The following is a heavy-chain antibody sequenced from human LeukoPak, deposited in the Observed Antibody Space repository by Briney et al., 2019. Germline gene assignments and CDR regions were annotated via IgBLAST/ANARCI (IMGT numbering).Heavy chain of an antibody. D-gene: IGHD1-26*01. CDR1: GGSFSGYY. J-gene: IGHJ4*02. V-gene: IGHV4-34*01. CDR3: ARPKVIRSYDRGSSEASFDY. CDR2: INHSGST. Sequence: SETLSLTCAVYGGSFSGYYWSWIRQPPGKGLEWIGEINHSGSTNYNPSLKSRVTISVDTSKNQFSLKLSSVTAADTAVYYCARPKVIRSYDRGSSEASFDYWGQGTLVTVSS.